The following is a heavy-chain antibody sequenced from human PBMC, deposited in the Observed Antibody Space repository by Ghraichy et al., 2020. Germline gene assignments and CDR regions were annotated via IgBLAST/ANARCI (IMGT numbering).Heavy chain of an antibody. CDR2: IYYTGSI. J-gene: IGHJ4*02. D-gene: IGHD4-11*01. Sequence: ESLNISCTVSGGSVNSGSHYWSWIRQPPGKGLEWIGHIYYTGSINYNPSLESRVTISVDTSKNQFSLKLSPVTAADTAIYYCARDTRAVGIRVTETFDSWGQGTLVAVSS. CDR3: ARDTRAVGIRVTETFDS. V-gene: IGHV4-61*01. CDR1: GGSVNSGSHY.